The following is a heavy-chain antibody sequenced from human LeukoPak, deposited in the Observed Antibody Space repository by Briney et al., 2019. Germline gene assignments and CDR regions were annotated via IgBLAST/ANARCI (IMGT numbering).Heavy chain of an antibody. CDR2: ISGSGGST. Sequence: ETLSLTCTVSGGSIRSSYYCWGWIRQPPGKGLEWVSAISGSGGSTYYADSVKGRFTISRDNSKNTLYLQMNSLRAEDTAVYYCARNGLGYSSGWSKSPFDYWGQGTLVAVSS. CDR3: ARNGLGYSSGWSKSPFDY. CDR1: GGSIRSSYYC. J-gene: IGHJ4*02. V-gene: IGHV3-23*01. D-gene: IGHD6-19*01.